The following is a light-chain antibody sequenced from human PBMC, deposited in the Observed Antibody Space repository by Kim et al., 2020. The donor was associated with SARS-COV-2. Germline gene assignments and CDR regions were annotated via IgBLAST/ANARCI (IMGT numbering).Light chain of an antibody. CDR2: TAS. V-gene: IGKV1-39*01. CDR1: QSISTY. CDR3: QQSFSAPYT. Sequence: SASVGDRVTITCRASQSISTYLNWHQQKPGKPPRLLIYTASNLQSGVPSRFSGSGSGTDFTLTISSLQSEDFATYYCQQSFSAPYTFGQGTKLEI. J-gene: IGKJ2*01.